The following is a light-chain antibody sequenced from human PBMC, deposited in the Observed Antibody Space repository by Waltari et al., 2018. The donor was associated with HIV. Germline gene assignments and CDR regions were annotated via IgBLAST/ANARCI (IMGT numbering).Light chain of an antibody. Sequence: EIVLTQSPGTLSLSPGERATLSCKVSQRVSSSYLAWYQQKVGQAPRLLIYGPSTRATGIPDRFSGSGSGTDFTLTFSRLEAEDFAVYYCQQYGSSPLTFGGGTKVEIK. CDR3: QQYGSSPLT. J-gene: IGKJ4*01. CDR1: QRVSSSY. V-gene: IGKV3-20*01. CDR2: GPS.